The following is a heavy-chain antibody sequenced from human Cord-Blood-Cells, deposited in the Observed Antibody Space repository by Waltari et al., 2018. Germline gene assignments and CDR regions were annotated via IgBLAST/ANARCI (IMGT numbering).Heavy chain of an antibody. CDR2: IIPILGTA. D-gene: IGHD3-22*01. CDR1: GGTFSCYA. J-gene: IGHJ4*02. Sequence: VQLVQSGAEVKKLGSSVKVSCKPSGGTFSCYAISWVRQAPGQGLEWMGGIIPILGTANYAQKFQGRVTITADESTSTAYMELSSLRSEDTAVYYCARGSDYYDSSGSYYFDYWGQGTLVTVSS. V-gene: IGHV1-69*01. CDR3: ARGSDYYDSSGSYYFDY.